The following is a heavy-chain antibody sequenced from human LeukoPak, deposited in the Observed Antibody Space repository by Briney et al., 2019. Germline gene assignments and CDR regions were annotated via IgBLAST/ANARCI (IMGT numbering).Heavy chain of an antibody. V-gene: IGHV4-39*01. CDR3: ARQRLAYCGGDCYTYSYFDY. Sequence: SETLSLTCTVSGGSISSSSYYWGWIRQPPGKGLEWIGSIYYNETTYHNPSLKSRVTMSVDTSKNQLSLRLSSVTAADTATYFCARQRLAYCGGDCYTYSYFDYWGQGTLVTVSS. CDR2: IYYNETT. J-gene: IGHJ4*02. CDR1: GGSISSSSYY. D-gene: IGHD2-21*02.